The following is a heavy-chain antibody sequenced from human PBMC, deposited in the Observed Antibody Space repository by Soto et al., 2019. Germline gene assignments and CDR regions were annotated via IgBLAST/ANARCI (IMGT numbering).Heavy chain of an antibody. V-gene: IGHV1-69*05. J-gene: IGHJ6*02. CDR2: IIPIFGTA. Sequence: SVKVSCKASGGTFSSYAISWVRQAPGQGLEWMGGIIPIFGTANYAQKFQGRVTITRDTSASTAYMELSSLRSEDTAVYYCARGEIDRVFGVVARDNGMDVWGQGTTVTVSS. D-gene: IGHD3-3*01. CDR1: GGTFSSYA. CDR3: ARGEIDRVFGVVARDNGMDV.